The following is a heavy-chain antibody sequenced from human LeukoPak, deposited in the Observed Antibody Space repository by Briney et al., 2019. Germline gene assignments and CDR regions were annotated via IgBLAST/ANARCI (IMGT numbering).Heavy chain of an antibody. CDR1: GYTFTSFD. Sequence: ASVKVSCKASGYTFTSFDINWVRRAPGQGLEWMGWMNPTSSNTGYVQKFQGRVTMTTNTSISTAYMELSSLRSEDTAVYYCARGRGGWYFDPWGQGTLVTVSS. D-gene: IGHD6-19*01. CDR2: MNPTSSNT. J-gene: IGHJ5*02. V-gene: IGHV1-8*01. CDR3: ARGRGGWYFDP.